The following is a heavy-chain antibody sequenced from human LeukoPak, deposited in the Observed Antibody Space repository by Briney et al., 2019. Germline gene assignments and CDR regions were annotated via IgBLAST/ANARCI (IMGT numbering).Heavy chain of an antibody. CDR2: ISYDGSNK. Sequence: GGSLRLSCAAPGFTFSSYGMPWVRQAPGKGLEWVAVISYDGSNKYYADSVKGRFTISRDNSKNTLYLQMNSLRAEDTAVYYCAKIPPIAAAGTGIDYWGQGTLVTVSS. CDR3: AKIPPIAAAGTGIDY. J-gene: IGHJ4*02. V-gene: IGHV3-30*18. D-gene: IGHD6-13*01. CDR1: GFTFSSYG.